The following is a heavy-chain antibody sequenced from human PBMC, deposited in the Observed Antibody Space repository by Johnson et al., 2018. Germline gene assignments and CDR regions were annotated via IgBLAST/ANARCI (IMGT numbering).Heavy chain of an antibody. CDR2: ISSPGGST. D-gene: IGHD6-19*01. CDR1: GFTFSSHA. Sequence: VQLVQSGGGVVQPGGSLRLSCAASGFTFSSHAMHWVRPAPGKGREYVSAISSPGGSTYYINSVKGRFTISRDNSKNMLYLQMGTLRAEDTPLYYCSKAYSSGWSTANAFDSWGQGTMVTISS. CDR3: SKAYSSGWSTANAFDS. J-gene: IGHJ3*02. V-gene: IGHV3-64*01.